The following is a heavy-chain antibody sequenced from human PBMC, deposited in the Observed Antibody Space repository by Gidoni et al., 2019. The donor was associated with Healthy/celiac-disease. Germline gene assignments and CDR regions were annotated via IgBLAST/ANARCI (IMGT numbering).Heavy chain of an antibody. CDR3: AKDPMGCSGGSCYLNWFDH. D-gene: IGHD2-15*01. CDR2: ISGSGGST. Sequence: EVLLLESGGGLVQPAGSLSLSCAASGFTFCRYALRWVRQAPGKGLEWVSAISGSGGSTYYADSVKGRLTSSRDNSKNTLYLQMNRLRAEDTAVYYWAKDPMGCSGGSCYLNWFDHWGQGTLVTVSS. J-gene: IGHJ5*02. V-gene: IGHV3-23*01. CDR1: GFTFCRYA.